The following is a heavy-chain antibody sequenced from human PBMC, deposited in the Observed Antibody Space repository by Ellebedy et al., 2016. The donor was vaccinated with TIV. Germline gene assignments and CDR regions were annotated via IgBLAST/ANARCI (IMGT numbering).Heavy chain of an antibody. Sequence: AASVKVSCMASGYTFTGYYMHGVRQAPGQGLEWMGWINPNSGGTDYAQKFQGRVTMTRDTSISVAYMELSRLRSDDTAKYYCAKSVSGSYHSPLGNWGQGTLVTVSS. D-gene: IGHD1-26*01. CDR3: AKSVSGSYHSPLGN. V-gene: IGHV1-2*02. CDR2: INPNSGGT. CDR1: GYTFTGYY. J-gene: IGHJ4*02.